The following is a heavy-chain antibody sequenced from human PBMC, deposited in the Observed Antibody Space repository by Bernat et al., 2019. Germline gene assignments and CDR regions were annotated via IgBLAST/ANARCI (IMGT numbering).Heavy chain of an antibody. Sequence: EVQLVESGGGSAEPGGSLRLSCAASGFTFSNYGMIWVRQAPGKGPEWVSTISGGGENTHYADSVKGRVTISRDDSKNTLFLHMNSLRAEDTALYYCAIEPPHDDCWIGSDYWGQGTLVTVSS. CDR3: AIEPPHDDCWIGSDY. D-gene: IGHD3-3*01. CDR1: GFTFSNYG. V-gene: IGHV3-23*04. J-gene: IGHJ4*02. CDR2: ISGGGENT.